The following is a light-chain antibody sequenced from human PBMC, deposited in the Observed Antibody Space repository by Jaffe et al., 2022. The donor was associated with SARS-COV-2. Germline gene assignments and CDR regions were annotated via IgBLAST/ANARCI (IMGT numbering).Light chain of an antibody. V-gene: IGKV3-20*01. CDR2: SVS. J-gene: IGKJ1*01. Sequence: EIVLTQSPGTLSLSPGERATLSCRASQSVTSTYLAWYQQKPGQAPRLLIYSVSSRATGIPDRFSGSGSGTDFTLTISGLEPEDFAVYYCQQYGDSPETFGQGTKVEIK. CDR3: QQYGDSPET. CDR1: QSVTSTY.